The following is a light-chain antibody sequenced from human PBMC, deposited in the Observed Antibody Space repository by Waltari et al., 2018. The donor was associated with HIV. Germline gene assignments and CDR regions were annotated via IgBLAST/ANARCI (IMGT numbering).Light chain of an antibody. Sequence: DVVVPQSPDSLAVSLGERATLHCKSNQSLLYISNNQNYLAWYQQKAGQRPKLLIYWAYIRESGVPDRFSGSGSGTSASLAISGLRSEDEADYYCAAWDDSLSAWVFGGGTK. CDR2: WAY. J-gene: IGKJ4*02. V-gene: IGKV4-1*01. CDR1: QSLLYISNNQNY. CDR3: AAWDDSLSAWV.